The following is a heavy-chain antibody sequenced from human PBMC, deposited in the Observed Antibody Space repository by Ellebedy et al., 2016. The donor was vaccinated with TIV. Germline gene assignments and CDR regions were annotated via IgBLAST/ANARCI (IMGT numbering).Heavy chain of an antibody. J-gene: IGHJ4*02. V-gene: IGHV3-30*04. CDR2: ISHDGRNK. Sequence: GESLKISCAASGFTFNIFDMHWVRQAPGEGLEWVAVISHDGRNKYYADSVKGRFTISRDNSKNTLDLQMNSLRAEDTAMYFCASDWRMDRGIIKSVSDYWGQGTLVIVSP. CDR3: ASDWRMDRGIIKSVSDY. CDR1: GFTFNIFD. D-gene: IGHD3-10*01.